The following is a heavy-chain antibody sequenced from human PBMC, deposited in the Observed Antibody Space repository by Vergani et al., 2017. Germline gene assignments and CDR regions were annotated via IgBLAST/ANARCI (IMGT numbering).Heavy chain of an antibody. J-gene: IGHJ4*02. CDR2: ISGSGGST. D-gene: IGHD3-22*01. V-gene: IGHV3-23*01. CDR1: GFTFSSYA. CDR3: ARLAYDTTPYLQGGYDC. Sequence: EVQLLESGGGLVQLGGSLRPSCAASGFTFSSYAMSWVRQAPGKGLEWVSAISGSGGSTYYADSVKGRFTISRDNSKNTLYLQMNSLRAEDTAVYYCARLAYDTTPYLQGGYDCWGQGTLVSVSS.